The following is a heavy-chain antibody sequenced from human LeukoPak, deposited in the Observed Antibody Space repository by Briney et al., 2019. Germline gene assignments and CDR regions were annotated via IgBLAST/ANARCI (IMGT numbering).Heavy chain of an antibody. CDR3: ARGEWFGSGASLIDY. D-gene: IGHD3-10*01. CDR2: ISYDGSNK. V-gene: IGHV3-30*03. CDR1: GFSFSSDG. Sequence: GRSLRLSCAASGFSFSSDGMHWIRQAPGKGLEWVAVISYDGSNKFYADSVKGRFTISRDNSKNTLYLQMNSLRAEDTAVYYCARGEWFGSGASLIDYWGQGTLVTVSS. J-gene: IGHJ4*02.